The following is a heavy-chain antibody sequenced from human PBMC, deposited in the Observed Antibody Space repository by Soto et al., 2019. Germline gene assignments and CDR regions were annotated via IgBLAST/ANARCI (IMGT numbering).Heavy chain of an antibody. V-gene: IGHV1-18*01. J-gene: IGHJ4*02. CDR1: GYTFTSYG. D-gene: IGHD3-3*01. Sequence: GASVKVSCKASGYTFTSYGISRVRQAPGQGLEWMGWISAYNGNTNYAQKLQGRVTMTTDTSTSTAYMELRSLRSDDTAVYYCARVAYYDFWSGYYNFDYWGQGTLVTVSS. CDR3: ARVAYYDFWSGYYNFDY. CDR2: ISAYNGNT.